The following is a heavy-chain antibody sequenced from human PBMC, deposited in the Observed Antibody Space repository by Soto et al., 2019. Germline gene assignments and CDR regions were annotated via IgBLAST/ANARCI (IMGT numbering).Heavy chain of an antibody. V-gene: IGHV1-69*01. J-gene: IGHJ6*02. CDR2: IMPIFGTA. CDR3: ASERSWKSYYYDSSVPAFYGIDV. D-gene: IGHD3-22*01. Sequence: QVQLVQSGAEVKKPGSSVKVSCQSYAGTFSSAGISWMRQSPGQGLDWMGGIMPIFGTAHYAQKFQGRVTITADESTSTGYMERSSLTAEDTAVYYGASERSWKSYYYDSSVPAFYGIDVWGQGTTVTVSS. CDR1: AGTFSSAG.